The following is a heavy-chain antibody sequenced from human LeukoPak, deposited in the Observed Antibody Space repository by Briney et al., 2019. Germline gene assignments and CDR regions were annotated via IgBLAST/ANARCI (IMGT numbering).Heavy chain of an antibody. CDR1: GYSFTSYY. V-gene: IGHV1-69*13. CDR3: ATQRGSYDFWSGPKGYYGMDV. D-gene: IGHD3-3*01. Sequence: ASVRVSCKASGYSFTSYYIHWVRQAPGQGLEWMGGIIPIFGTANYAQKFQGRVTITADESTSTAYMELSSLRSEDTAVYYCATQRGSYDFWSGPKGYYGMDVWGQGTTVTVSS. J-gene: IGHJ6*02. CDR2: IIPIFGTA.